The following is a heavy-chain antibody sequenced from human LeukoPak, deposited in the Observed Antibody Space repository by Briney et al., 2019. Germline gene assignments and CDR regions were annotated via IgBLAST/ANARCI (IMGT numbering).Heavy chain of an antibody. Sequence: GESLKISCKGSGYSFTSYWIGWVRQMPGKGLEWMGRIDPSDSYTNYSPSFQGHVTISADKSISTAYLQWSSLKASDTAMYYCARHLINESSGYYSFDYWGQGTLVTVSS. CDR1: GYSFTSYW. CDR3: ARHLINESSGYYSFDY. V-gene: IGHV5-10-1*01. D-gene: IGHD3-22*01. CDR2: IDPSDSYT. J-gene: IGHJ4*02.